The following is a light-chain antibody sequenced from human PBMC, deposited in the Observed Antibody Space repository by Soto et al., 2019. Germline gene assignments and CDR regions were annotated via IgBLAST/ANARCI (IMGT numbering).Light chain of an antibody. V-gene: IGKV3D-15*01. CDR1: QSVTTQ. CDR3: QQYNNWPLT. J-gene: IGKJ4*01. Sequence: IVLTQSPGTLSLSPGETATLSCRASQSVTTQLAWYQQKRGRAPRLIIHGASRRATGIPDRISGSGSGTEFTLTISSLQSEDFAVYYCQQYNNWPLTFGGGTKVDIK. CDR2: GAS.